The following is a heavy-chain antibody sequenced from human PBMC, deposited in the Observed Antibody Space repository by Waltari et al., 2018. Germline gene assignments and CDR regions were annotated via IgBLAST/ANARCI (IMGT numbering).Heavy chain of an antibody. Sequence: EVQLVESGGGLVQLGGSLRLSCAASGSPFSTYCISGVRQAPGKGLEWVANIKQDGSEKYYVDSVKGRFTVSRDNSKNSLYLQMNSLRAEDTALYYCARDRFYYDSPSDHPDDAFDVWGQGTTVTVSS. V-gene: IGHV3-7*01. CDR3: ARDRFYYDSPSDHPDDAFDV. D-gene: IGHD3-22*01. CDR2: IKQDGSEK. CDR1: GSPFSTYC. J-gene: IGHJ3*01.